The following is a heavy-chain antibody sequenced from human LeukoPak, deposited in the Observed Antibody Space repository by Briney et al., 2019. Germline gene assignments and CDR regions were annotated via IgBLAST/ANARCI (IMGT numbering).Heavy chain of an antibody. CDR3: AKHYMGSSYNRAVDY. Sequence: GSLRLSCAASGFTFSSYSMNWARQAPGKGLEWIGSIYYSGYTYYNPSLKSRVTISVDTSKNQFSLKLSSVPAADTAVYYCAKHYMGSSYNRAVDYWGQGTLVTVSS. CDR2: IYYSGYT. CDR1: GFTFSSYSMN. J-gene: IGHJ4*02. V-gene: IGHV4-39*01. D-gene: IGHD3-10*01.